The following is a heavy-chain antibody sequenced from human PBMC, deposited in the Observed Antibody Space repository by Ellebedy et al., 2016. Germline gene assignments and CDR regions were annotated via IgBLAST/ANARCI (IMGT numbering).Heavy chain of an antibody. CDR1: GGSISSKYW. CDR2: ISPGGNT. D-gene: IGHD3-22*01. V-gene: IGHV4-4*02. J-gene: IGHJ4*02. Sequence: SETLSLTXVVSGGSISSKYWWSWVRQPPGKGLEWIGEISPGGNTNYSPSLKSRVTMSVDKSKNQFSLKLTSVTAADTAVYYCASVYYDTSGYYYVPRFDYWGQGTLVTVSS. CDR3: ASVYYDTSGYYYVPRFDY.